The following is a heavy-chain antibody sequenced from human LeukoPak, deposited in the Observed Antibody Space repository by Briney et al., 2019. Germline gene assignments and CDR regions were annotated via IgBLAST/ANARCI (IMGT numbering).Heavy chain of an antibody. V-gene: IGHV3-74*01. CDR3: ARDRYGSGTYYYYYRMDV. D-gene: IGHD3-10*01. CDR1: GFTFSSYW. Sequence: GGSLRLSCATSGFTFSSYWIHWVRQAPGKGLVWVSHINSDGSSTSYADSVKGRFTISRDNAKNTLYLQMNSLRAEDTAVYYCARDRYGSGTYYYYYRMDVWGQGTTVTVSS. CDR2: INSDGSST. J-gene: IGHJ6*02.